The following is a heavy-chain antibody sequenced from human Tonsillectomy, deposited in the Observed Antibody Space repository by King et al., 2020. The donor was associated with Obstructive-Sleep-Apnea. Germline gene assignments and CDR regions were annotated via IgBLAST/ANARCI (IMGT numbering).Heavy chain of an antibody. Sequence: VQLVQSGAEVKKPGESLKISCKGSGYSFTNYWIGWVRQMPGKGLEWMGIIYPGDSDTRYSPSFQGQVTISADKSISTAYLQWSSLKASDTAMYYCATVTGGYSSGWYYFDYWGQGTLVTVSS. CDR3: ATVTGGYSSGWYYFDY. V-gene: IGHV5-51*01. J-gene: IGHJ4*02. CDR1: GYSFTNYW. D-gene: IGHD6-19*01. CDR2: IYPGDSDT.